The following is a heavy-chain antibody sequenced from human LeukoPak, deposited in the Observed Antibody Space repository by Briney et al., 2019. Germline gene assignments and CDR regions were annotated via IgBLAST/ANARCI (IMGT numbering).Heavy chain of an antibody. CDR1: GGPISRYY. D-gene: IGHD2-15*01. Sequence: PSEALSLTCTVSGGPISRYYWSWIRQPPGKGLEWIGHIYDSGITNYNPSLKSRVTISVDTSKNQFSLKLSSVTAADTAVYYCARVSGYCSGGACYSRRHFDHWGQGTLVTVSS. CDR2: IYDSGIT. V-gene: IGHV4-59*01. CDR3: ARVSGYCSGGACYSRRHFDH. J-gene: IGHJ4*02.